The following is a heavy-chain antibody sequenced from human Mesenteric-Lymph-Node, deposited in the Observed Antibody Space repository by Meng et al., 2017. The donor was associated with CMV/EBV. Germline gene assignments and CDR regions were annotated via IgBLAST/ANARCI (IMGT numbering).Heavy chain of an antibody. CDR1: GGSFSGYY. CDR2: INHSGST. J-gene: IGHJ4*02. CDR3: ARHQRWLKSEGGFNY. D-gene: IGHD4-23*01. Sequence: QVQRQQWGPGLLKPSETLSLTRVFYGGSFSGYYWSWIRQPPGKGLEWIGEINHSGSTNYNPSLKSRVTISVDTSKNQFSLKLSSVTAADTAVYYCARHQRWLKSEGGFNYWGQGTLVTVSS. V-gene: IGHV4-34*01.